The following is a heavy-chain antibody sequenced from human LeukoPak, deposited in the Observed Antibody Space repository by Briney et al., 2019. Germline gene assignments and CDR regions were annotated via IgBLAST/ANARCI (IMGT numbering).Heavy chain of an antibody. V-gene: IGHV3-23*01. CDR1: GFIFSTYA. CDR2: ISAGGDNA. Sequence: GGSLRLSCAASGFIFSTYAMNWVRQAPGRGLEWVSGISAGGDNAHYADSVKGRFTISRDNSKNTLYLQMNSLRAEDTAVYYCAKGVSAAADDAFDIWGQGTMVTVSS. CDR3: AKGVSAAADDAFDI. J-gene: IGHJ3*02. D-gene: IGHD6-13*01.